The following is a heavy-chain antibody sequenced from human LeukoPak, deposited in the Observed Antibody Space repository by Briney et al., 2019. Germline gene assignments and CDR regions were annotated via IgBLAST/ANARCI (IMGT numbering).Heavy chain of an antibody. Sequence: QPGGSLRLSCAASGFTFDTYAMSWVRQAPGKGLEWVSAINANGIGTFHADSVKGQFTISRDNSKNTLFLQMSSLRAEDTALYYCAKHPVSGNFDYWGQGALVTVSS. CDR2: INANGIGT. J-gene: IGHJ4*02. CDR1: GFTFDTYA. D-gene: IGHD5/OR15-5a*01. CDR3: AKHPVSGNFDY. V-gene: IGHV3-23*01.